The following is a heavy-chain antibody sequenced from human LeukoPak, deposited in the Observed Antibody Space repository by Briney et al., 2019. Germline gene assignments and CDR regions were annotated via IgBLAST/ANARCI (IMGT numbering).Heavy chain of an antibody. D-gene: IGHD3-22*01. CDR2: INHSGST. CDR3: ARGIGSGYFQR. Sequence: SETLSLTCTVSGGSISSYYWSWIRQPPGKGLEWIGEINHSGSTNYNPSLKSRVTISVDTSKNQFSLKLSSVTAADTAVYYCARGIGSGYFQRWGQGTLVTVSS. CDR1: GGSISSYY. J-gene: IGHJ1*01. V-gene: IGHV4-34*01.